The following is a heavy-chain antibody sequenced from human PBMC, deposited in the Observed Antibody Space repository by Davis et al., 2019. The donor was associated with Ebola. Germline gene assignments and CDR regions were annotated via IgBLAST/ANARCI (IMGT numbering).Heavy chain of an antibody. CDR2: ISSSSSYI. Sequence: GESLKISCAASGITFSSYNMNWVRQAPGKGLEWVSSISSSSSYIYYADSVKGRFTISRDNAKKSLYLQMNSLRAEDTAVYYCARGVDTAMVTLPYHFEYWGQGTLVTVSS. J-gene: IGHJ4*02. CDR1: GITFSSYN. V-gene: IGHV3-21*01. D-gene: IGHD5-18*01. CDR3: ARGVDTAMVTLPYHFEY.